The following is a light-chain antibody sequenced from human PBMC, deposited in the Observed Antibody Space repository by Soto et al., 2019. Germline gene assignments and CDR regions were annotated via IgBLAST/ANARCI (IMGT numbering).Light chain of an antibody. V-gene: IGKV1-39*01. CDR3: QQSYSTPRT. CDR2: AAS. Sequence: DLLMTQSPSSLSASVGDRVTITCRASQSISSYLNWYQQKPGKAPKLLIYAASSLQSGVPSRFSGSGSGTDCTLTISRLQPEDFATYYCQQSYSTPRTFGQGTMVEIK. J-gene: IGKJ1*01. CDR1: QSISSY.